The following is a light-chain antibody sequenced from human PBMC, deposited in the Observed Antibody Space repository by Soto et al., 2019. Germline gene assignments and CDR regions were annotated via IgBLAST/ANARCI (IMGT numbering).Light chain of an antibody. Sequence: EIVMTQSPATLSVSPGERATLSCKASQSVGTYLAWYQQKPGQAPRLLIYGASTRAAGVPARFSGGGYGTEFTLTISSLQSEDFAIYHCQQYDNLPPWTFGQGTKVEIK. CDR3: QQYDNLPPWT. CDR2: GAS. J-gene: IGKJ1*01. CDR1: QSVGTY. V-gene: IGKV3-15*01.